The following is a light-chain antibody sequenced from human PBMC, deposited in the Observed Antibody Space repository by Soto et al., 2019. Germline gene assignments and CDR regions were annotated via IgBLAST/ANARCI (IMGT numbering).Light chain of an antibody. CDR1: SSNIGAGYD. V-gene: IGLV1-40*01. Sequence: QSVLTQPPSVSGAPGQRVTISGTGSSSNIGAGYDVHWYQQLPGTAPKLLIYGNSNRPSGVPDRFSGSKSGTSASLAITGLQAEDEADYYCQSYDSSLRGWVFGGGTKLTVL. CDR2: GNS. CDR3: QSYDSSLRGWV. J-gene: IGLJ3*02.